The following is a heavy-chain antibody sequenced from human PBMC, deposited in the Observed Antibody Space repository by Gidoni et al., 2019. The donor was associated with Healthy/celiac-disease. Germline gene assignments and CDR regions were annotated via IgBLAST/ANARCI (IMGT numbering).Heavy chain of an antibody. Sequence: QVQLVEYGGGVVQPGRYRRLSCAASGFTFSSYGLHWVRQAPGKGLGWVAVIWYNGSNIYYADSGKGRFTSSRDNSKNTLYLQMNSLRAEDTAVYYCVRGLGGVENGYYYYGMDVWGQGTTVTVSS. D-gene: IGHD3-16*01. CDR3: VRGLGGVENGYYYYGMDV. CDR2: IWYNGSNI. CDR1: GFTFSSYG. J-gene: IGHJ6*02. V-gene: IGHV3-33*01.